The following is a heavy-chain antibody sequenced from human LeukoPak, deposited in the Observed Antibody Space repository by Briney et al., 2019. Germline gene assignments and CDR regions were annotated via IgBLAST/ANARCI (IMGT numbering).Heavy chain of an antibody. CDR2: ISSSSDYI. D-gene: IGHD3-10*02. Sequence: GGSLRLSCVASGFTFSSYEMNWVRQAPGKGLEWVSSISSSSDYIYYADSVKGRFTISRDNAKNSLFLQMNSLRAEDTAVYYCAELGITMIGGVWGKGTTVTISS. J-gene: IGHJ6*04. CDR3: AELGITMIGGV. CDR1: GFTFSSYE. V-gene: IGHV3-21*01.